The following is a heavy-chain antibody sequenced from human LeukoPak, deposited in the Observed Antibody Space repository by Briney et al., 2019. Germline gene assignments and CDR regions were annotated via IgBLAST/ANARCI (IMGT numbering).Heavy chain of an antibody. CDR1: GYTYTGYY. Sequence: ASVTVSCKASGYTYTGYYMHWVRPAHGQGVEGKGRINPNSVGTNYAQKFQVRVTMTRVTSISTAYMELSSLRTDDTAVYYCAVERKAANYYFDFWGQGALVTVSS. J-gene: IGHJ4*02. CDR3: AVERKAANYYFDF. CDR2: INPNSVGT. D-gene: IGHD1-14*01. V-gene: IGHV1-2*06.